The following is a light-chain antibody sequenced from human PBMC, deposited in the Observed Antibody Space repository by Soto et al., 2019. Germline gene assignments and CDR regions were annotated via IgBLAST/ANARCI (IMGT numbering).Light chain of an antibody. V-gene: IGLV2-18*02. Sequence: QSALTQPASVSGSPGQSITVSCTGTSSDVGSYNRVSWYQQPPGAAPKLIIYEVSNRPLGVPDRFFGSKSGNTASPTISGLQAEDEADYYCCSYTTRTTYVFGTGTKLTVL. J-gene: IGLJ1*01. CDR3: CSYTTRTTYV. CDR2: EVS. CDR1: SSDVGSYNR.